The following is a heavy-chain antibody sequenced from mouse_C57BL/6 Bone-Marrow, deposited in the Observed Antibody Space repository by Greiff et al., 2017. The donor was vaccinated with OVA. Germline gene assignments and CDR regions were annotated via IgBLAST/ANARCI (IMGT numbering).Heavy chain of an antibody. CDR2: INPGSGGT. CDR3: ARSDGSRDY. J-gene: IGHJ2*01. Sequence: QVQLQQSGAELVRPGTSVKVSCKASGYAFTNYLIEWVKQRPGQGLEWIGVINPGSGGTNYNEKLKGKATLTADKSSSTAYMQLSSLTSEDSAVYFCARSDGSRDYWGQGTTLTVSS. D-gene: IGHD1-1*01. V-gene: IGHV1-54*01. CDR1: GYAFTNYL.